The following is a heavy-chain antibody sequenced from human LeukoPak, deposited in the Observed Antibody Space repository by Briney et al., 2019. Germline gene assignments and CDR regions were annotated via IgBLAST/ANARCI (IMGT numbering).Heavy chain of an antibody. J-gene: IGHJ4*02. CDR2: ISGSGGST. Sequence: GSLRLSCAASGFTFSSYAMSWVRQAPGKGLEWVSAISGSGGSTYYADSVKGRFTISRDNSKNTLYLQMNSLRAEDTAVYYCAKEIVVVVAATGDYFDYWGQGTLVTVSS. D-gene: IGHD2-15*01. CDR1: GFTFSSYA. V-gene: IGHV3-23*01. CDR3: AKEIVVVVAATGDYFDY.